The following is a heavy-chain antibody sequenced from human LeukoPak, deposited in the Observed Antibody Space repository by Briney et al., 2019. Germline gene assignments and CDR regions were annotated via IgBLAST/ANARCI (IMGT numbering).Heavy chain of an antibody. CDR1: GGSISSGDYY. D-gene: IGHD3/OR15-3a*01. CDR2: IYYSGST. Sequence: SETLSLTCTVSGGSISSGDYYWSWIRQPPGKGLEWIGYIYYSGSTYYNTSLKSRVTVSVDTSKNQFSLKLSSVTASDTAVYYCARALGTSNWFDPWGQGTLVTVSS. J-gene: IGHJ5*02. CDR3: ARALGTSNWFDP. V-gene: IGHV4-30-4*01.